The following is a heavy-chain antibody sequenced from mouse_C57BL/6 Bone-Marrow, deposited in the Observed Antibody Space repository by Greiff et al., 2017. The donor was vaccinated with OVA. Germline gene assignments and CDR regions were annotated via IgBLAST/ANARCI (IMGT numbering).Heavy chain of an antibody. D-gene: IGHD1-1*01. Sequence: QVQLQQSGAELVKPGASVKLSCKASGYTFTSYWMQWVKQRPGQGLEWIGEIDPSDSYTNYNQKFKGKATLTVDTSSSTAYMQLSSLTSEDSAVYYCARGNYYGSSPFAYWGQGTLVTVSA. CDR1: GYTFTSYW. CDR2: IDPSDSYT. CDR3: ARGNYYGSSPFAY. V-gene: IGHV1-50*01. J-gene: IGHJ3*01.